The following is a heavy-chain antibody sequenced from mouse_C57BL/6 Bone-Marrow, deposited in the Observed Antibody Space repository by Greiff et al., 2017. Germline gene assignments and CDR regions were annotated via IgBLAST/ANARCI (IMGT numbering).Heavy chain of an antibody. CDR1: GFTFSDYY. D-gene: IGHD1-1*01. Sequence: EVQRVESGGGLVQPGGSLKLSCAASGFTFSDYYMYWVRQTPEKRLEWVAYISNGGGSTYYPDTVKGRFTISRDNDKNTLYLQMIRLKSEDTAMYYCARLITTDADVWGTGTTVTVSS. CDR3: ARLITTDADV. CDR2: ISNGGGST. J-gene: IGHJ1*03. V-gene: IGHV5-12*01.